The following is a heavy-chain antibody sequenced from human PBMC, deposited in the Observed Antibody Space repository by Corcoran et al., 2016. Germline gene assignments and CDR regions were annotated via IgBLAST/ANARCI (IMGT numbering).Heavy chain of an antibody. CDR1: GGTFSSYA. CDR3: YLKAMGIAAAGTVY. Sequence: QVQLVQSGAEVKKPGSSVKVPCKASGGTFSSYAISWVRQAPGQGLEWMGGIIPIFGTANYAQKFQGRVTITADESTSTAYMELSSLRSEDTAVYYCYLKAMGIAAAGTVYWGQGTLVTVSS. V-gene: IGHV1-69*01. CDR2: IIPIFGTA. D-gene: IGHD6-13*01. J-gene: IGHJ4*02.